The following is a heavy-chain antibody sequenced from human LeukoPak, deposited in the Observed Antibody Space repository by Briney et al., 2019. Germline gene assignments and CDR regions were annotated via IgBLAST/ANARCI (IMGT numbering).Heavy chain of an antibody. J-gene: IGHJ4*02. V-gene: IGHV4-4*07. CDR3: ARCVARSGGSCYFEF. D-gene: IGHD2-15*01. Sequence: PSETLSLTCTVSGGSISSYYWSWIRQPAGKGLEWIGRIYTSGSTNYNPSLKSRVTMSVDTSKNQFSLKLSPVTAADTAVYYCARCVARSGGSCYFEFWGQGTLVTVSS. CDR2: IYTSGST. CDR1: GGSISSYY.